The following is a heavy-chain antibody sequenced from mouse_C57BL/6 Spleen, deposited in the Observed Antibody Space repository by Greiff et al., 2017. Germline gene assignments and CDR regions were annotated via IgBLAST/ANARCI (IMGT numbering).Heavy chain of an antibody. Sequence: VQLQQPGAELVRPGTSVKLSCKASGYTFTSYWMHWVKQRPGQGLEWIGVIDPSDSYTNYNQKFKGKATLTVDTSSSTAYMQLSSLTSEDSAVYYCARDSSGYDADWGQGTLVTVSA. CDR3: ARDSSGYDAD. CDR2: IDPSDSYT. D-gene: IGHD3-2*02. V-gene: IGHV1-59*01. J-gene: IGHJ3*01. CDR1: GYTFTSYW.